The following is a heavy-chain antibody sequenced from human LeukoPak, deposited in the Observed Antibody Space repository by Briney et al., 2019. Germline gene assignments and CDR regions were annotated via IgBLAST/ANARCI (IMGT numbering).Heavy chain of an antibody. J-gene: IGHJ6*03. D-gene: IGHD3-16*02. CDR3: ASNYVWGSYRSPGYYYYYMDV. CDR2: IIPIFGTA. Sequence: SVTVSCKASGGTFSSYAISWVRQAPGQGLEWMGGIIPIFGTANYAQKFQGRVTITADKSTSTAYMELSSLRSEDTAVYYCASNYVWGSYRSPGYYYYYMDVWGKGTTVTVSS. V-gene: IGHV1-69*06. CDR1: GGTFSSYA.